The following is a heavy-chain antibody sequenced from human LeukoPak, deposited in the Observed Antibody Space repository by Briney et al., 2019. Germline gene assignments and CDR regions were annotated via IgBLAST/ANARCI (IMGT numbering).Heavy chain of an antibody. J-gene: IGHJ4*02. V-gene: IGHV4-38-2*02. CDR2: IYYSGST. CDR1: GYSISSGYY. CDR3: ARDPSTIFGVVACFDY. Sequence: KTSETLSLTCTVSGYSISSGYYWGWIRQPPGKGLEWIGSIYYSGSTYYNPSLKSRVTISVDTSKNQFSLKLSSVTAADTAVYYCARDPSTIFGVVACFDYWGQGTLVTVSS. D-gene: IGHD3-3*01.